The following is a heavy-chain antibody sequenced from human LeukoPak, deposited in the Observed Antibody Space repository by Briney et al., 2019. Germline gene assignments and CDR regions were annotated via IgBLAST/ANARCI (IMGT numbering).Heavy chain of an antibody. CDR2: ISGSGGST. Sequence: GGSLRLSCAASGFTFSSYAMSWVRQAPGKGLEWVSAISGSGGSTYYADSVKGRFTISRDKSKNTLYLQMNSLRAEDTAVYYCAKLGYCSGGSCYQNFDYWGQGTLVTVSS. CDR1: GFTFSSYA. J-gene: IGHJ4*02. V-gene: IGHV3-23*01. CDR3: AKLGYCSGGSCYQNFDY. D-gene: IGHD2-15*01.